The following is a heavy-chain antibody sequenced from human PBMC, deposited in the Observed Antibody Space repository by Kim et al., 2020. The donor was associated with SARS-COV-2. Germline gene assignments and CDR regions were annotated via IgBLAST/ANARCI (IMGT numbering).Heavy chain of an antibody. CDR3: TTAHKIGSWPYDYYYYMDV. D-gene: IGHD1-26*01. V-gene: IGHV3-49*04. J-gene: IGHJ6*03. Sequence: GGSLRLSCTASGFNFGDHSMSWVRQAPGKGLEWVGCIRSKADGGTAEYAASVKGRFTISRDDSKSIAYLQMNSLKTEDTALYYCTTAHKIGSWPYDYYYYMDVRGKGRTLIVSS. CDR2: IRSKADGGTA. CDR1: GFNFGDHS.